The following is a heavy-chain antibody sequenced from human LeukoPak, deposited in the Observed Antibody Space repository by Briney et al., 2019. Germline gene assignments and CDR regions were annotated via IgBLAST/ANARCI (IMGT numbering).Heavy chain of an antibody. CDR1: GGSISSYY. CDR3: ARDLVPFDGYGMDV. D-gene: IGHD3-9*01. Sequence: SETQSLTCTVSGGSISSYYWSWIRQPPGKGLEWIGYIYYSGSTNYNPSLKSRVTLSVDTSKNQFSLKLSSVTAADTAVYYCARDLVPFDGYGMDVWGQGTTVTVSS. CDR2: IYYSGST. J-gene: IGHJ6*02. V-gene: IGHV4-59*01.